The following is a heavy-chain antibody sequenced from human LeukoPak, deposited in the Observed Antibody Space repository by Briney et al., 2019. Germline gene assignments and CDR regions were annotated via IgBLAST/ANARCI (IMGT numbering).Heavy chain of an antibody. CDR1: GFTFSSYE. CDR2: ISSSGSTI. Sequence: PGGSLRLSCAASGFTFSSYEMNWVRQAPGKGLEWVSYISSSGSTIHYADSVKGRFTISRDNAKNSLYLQMNSLRAEDTAVYYCASFSKDGLLWFGELLYRDAFDIWGQGTMVTVSS. CDR3: ASFSKDGLLWFGELLYRDAFDI. D-gene: IGHD3-10*01. V-gene: IGHV3-48*03. J-gene: IGHJ3*02.